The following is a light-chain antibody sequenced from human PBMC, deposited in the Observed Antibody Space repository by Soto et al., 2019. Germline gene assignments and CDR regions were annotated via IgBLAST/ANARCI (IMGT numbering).Light chain of an antibody. Sequence: DIQMTQYPSTLSASVGDRVTITCRASQSISSWLAWYQQKPGKAPMLLIYKASSLESGVPSRFSGSGSGTESTLTISSLQPDDFATYYCQQYNSLWTFGQGTKVEIK. V-gene: IGKV1-5*03. J-gene: IGKJ1*01. CDR3: QQYNSLWT. CDR2: KAS. CDR1: QSISSW.